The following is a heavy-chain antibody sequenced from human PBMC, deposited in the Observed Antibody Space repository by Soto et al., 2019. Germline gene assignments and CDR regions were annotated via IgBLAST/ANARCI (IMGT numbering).Heavy chain of an antibody. CDR2: INHSGST. CDR3: ARGGGIAAETMEFYP. V-gene: IGHV4-34*01. D-gene: IGHD6-13*01. CDR1: GGSFSGYY. J-gene: IGHJ5*02. Sequence: PSETLSLTCAVYGGSFSGYYWSWIRQPPGKGLEWIGEINHSGSTNYNPSLKSRVTISVDTSKNQFSLKLSSVTAADTAVYYCARGGGIAAETMEFYPWGQGTLVTVSS.